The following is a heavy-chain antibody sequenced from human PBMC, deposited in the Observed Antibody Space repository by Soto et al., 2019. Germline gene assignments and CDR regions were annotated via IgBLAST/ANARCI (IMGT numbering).Heavy chain of an antibody. J-gene: IGHJ6*03. CDR2: IYPGDSDT. D-gene: IGHD5-12*01. V-gene: IGHV5-51*01. Sequence: GEYLKISCKGSGYSFTSYWIGWVRQMPGKGLEWMGIIYPGDSDTRYSPSFQGQVTISADKSISTAYLQWSSLKASDTAMYYCASQQVSYDSYCYYCYYKDVWSKRTTVTGS. CDR3: ASQQVSYDSYCYYCYYKDV. CDR1: GYSFTSYW.